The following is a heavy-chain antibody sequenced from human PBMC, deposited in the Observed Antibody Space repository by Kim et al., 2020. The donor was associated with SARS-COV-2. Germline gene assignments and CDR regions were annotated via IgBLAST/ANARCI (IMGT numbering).Heavy chain of an antibody. CDR2: ISSSGSTI. J-gene: IGHJ3*02. V-gene: IGHV3-11*04. Sequence: GGSLRLSCAASGFTFSDYYMSWIRQAPGKGLEWVSYISSSGSTIYYADSVKGRFTISRDNAKNSLYLQMNSLRAEDTAVYYCARELRYFDTTEAFDIWGQGTMVTVSS. CDR3: ARELRYFDTTEAFDI. D-gene: IGHD3-9*01. CDR1: GFTFSDYY.